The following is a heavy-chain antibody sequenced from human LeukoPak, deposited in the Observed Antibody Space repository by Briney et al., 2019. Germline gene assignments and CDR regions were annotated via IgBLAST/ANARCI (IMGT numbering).Heavy chain of an antibody. V-gene: IGHV3-74*01. J-gene: IGHJ5*02. CDR1: GFTFSSYW. Sequence: GGSLRLSCAASGFTFSSYWMHWVRQAPGKGLVWVSRINSDGSSTSYADSVKGRFTISRDNAKNTLYLQMNSLRVKDTAVYYCARVKGFQNCGGCGFDPWGQGTLVTVSS. CDR2: INSDGSST. CDR3: ARVKGFQNCGGCGFDP. D-gene: IGHD2-21*01.